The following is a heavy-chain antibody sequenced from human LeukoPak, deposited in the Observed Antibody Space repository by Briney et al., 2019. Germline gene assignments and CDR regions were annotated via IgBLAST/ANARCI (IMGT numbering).Heavy chain of an antibody. D-gene: IGHD4-17*01. CDR1: GGSFSGYY. V-gene: IGHV4-34*01. Sequence: PSETLSLTCAVYGGSFSGYYWSWIRQPPGKGLEWIGEINHSGSTNYNPSLKSRVTISVDTSKNQFSLKLSSVTAADTAVYYCARGRTVTTYYYYYGMDVWGKGTTVTVSS. CDR2: INHSGST. J-gene: IGHJ6*04. CDR3: ARGRTVTTYYYYYGMDV.